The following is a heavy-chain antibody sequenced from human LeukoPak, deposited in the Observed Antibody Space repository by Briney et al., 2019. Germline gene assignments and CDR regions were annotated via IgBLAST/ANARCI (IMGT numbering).Heavy chain of an antibody. CDR1: GYTFTSYG. V-gene: IGHV1-18*01. D-gene: IGHD3-3*01. CDR2: ISAYNGNT. CDR3: ARDLPFEGILEWLLEY. J-gene: IGHJ1*01. Sequence: ASVKVSCKASGYTFTSYGISWVRQAPGQGLEWMGWISAYNGNTNYAQKLQGRVTMTTDTSTSTAYMELGSLTSDDTAVYYCARDLPFEGILEWLLEYWGQGTLVTVTS.